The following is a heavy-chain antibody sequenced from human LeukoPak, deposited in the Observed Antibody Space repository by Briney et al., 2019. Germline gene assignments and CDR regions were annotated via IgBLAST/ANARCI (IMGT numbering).Heavy chain of an antibody. Sequence: RASVKVSCKASGYTFTSYDINWVRQAAGQGLEWMGWMNPNSHKTGYAQKFLGRVTMTRNTSISTAYMELSSLRSEDTAVYYCARSTGRGWFDPWGQGTLVTVSS. D-gene: IGHD3-10*01. CDR2: MNPNSHKT. CDR3: ARSTGRGWFDP. J-gene: IGHJ5*02. CDR1: GYTFTSYD. V-gene: IGHV1-8*01.